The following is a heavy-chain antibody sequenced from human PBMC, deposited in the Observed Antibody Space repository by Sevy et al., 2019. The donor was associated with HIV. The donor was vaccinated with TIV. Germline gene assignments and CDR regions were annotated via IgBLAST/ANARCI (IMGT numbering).Heavy chain of an antibody. CDR2: VGPAGDT. CDR3: TRSGGYSDYGMDV. V-gene: IGHV3-13*01. CDR1: GFTFITYD. D-gene: IGHD5-12*01. Sequence: GGSLRLSCAASGFTFITYDMHWVRHVTGKGLEWVSGVGPAGDTFYPGSVKGRFTISRENAKNSLYLQMNNLSAGATAVYYCTRSGGYSDYGMDVWGQGTTVTVSS. J-gene: IGHJ6*02.